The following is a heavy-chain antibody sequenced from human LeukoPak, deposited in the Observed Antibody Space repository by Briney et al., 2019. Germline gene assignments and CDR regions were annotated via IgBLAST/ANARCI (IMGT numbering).Heavy chain of an antibody. CDR2: IYYSGST. Sequence: SETLSLTCTVSGGSISSYYWSWIRQPPGKGLEWIGYIYYSGSTNYNPSLKSRVTISVDTSKRQFPLKLTSVTTADTAVYYCARDLELYDAFDMWGQGTMVTVSS. J-gene: IGHJ3*02. V-gene: IGHV4-59*01. CDR1: GGSISSYY. D-gene: IGHD1-7*01. CDR3: ARDLELYDAFDM.